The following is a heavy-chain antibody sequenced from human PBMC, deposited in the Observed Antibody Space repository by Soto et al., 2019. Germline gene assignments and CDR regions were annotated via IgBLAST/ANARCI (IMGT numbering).Heavy chain of an antibody. V-gene: IGHV1-18*01. CDR3: ARGRYGDY. Sequence: QVHLVQSGAEVKKPGASVKVSCQGSGYAFTTYGITWVRQAPGQGLEWMGWISAHHGNTNYAQKLQGRVTVTRDTSASTAYMALRSLRYDDTAVYYCARGRYGDYWGQGALVTVSS. D-gene: IGHD1-1*01. CDR1: GYAFTTYG. J-gene: IGHJ4*02. CDR2: ISAHHGNT.